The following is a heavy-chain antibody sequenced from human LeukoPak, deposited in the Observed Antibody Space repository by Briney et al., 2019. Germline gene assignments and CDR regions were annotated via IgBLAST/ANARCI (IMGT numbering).Heavy chain of an antibody. CDR3: ARGGGSSWYYSWFDP. CDR2: IYHSGST. CDR1: GDSISSSYW. Sequence: SETLSLTCAVSGDSISSSYWWTWVRQSPGKGLEWIGEIYHSGSTNYNPSLKSRVTISVDKSKNQFSLKLSSVTAADTAVYYCARGGGSSWYYSWFDPWGQGTLVTVSS. J-gene: IGHJ5*02. D-gene: IGHD6-13*01. V-gene: IGHV4-4*02.